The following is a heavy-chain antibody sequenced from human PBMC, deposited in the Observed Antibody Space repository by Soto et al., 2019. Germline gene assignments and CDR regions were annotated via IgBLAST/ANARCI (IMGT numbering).Heavy chain of an antibody. V-gene: IGHV3-23*01. Sequence: GSLRLSCAASGFTFSKYAMTWARQAPGKGLEWVSAISYNGGGTYYVDSVKGRFTVSRDNSKNTLYLQMHSLRAEDTAVYYWAKDRVPNASSCSYSILTDSWGQGTVVTVSS. CDR2: ISYNGGGT. CDR1: GFTFSKYA. D-gene: IGHD3-22*01. J-gene: IGHJ4*02. CDR3: AKDRVPNASSCSYSILTDS.